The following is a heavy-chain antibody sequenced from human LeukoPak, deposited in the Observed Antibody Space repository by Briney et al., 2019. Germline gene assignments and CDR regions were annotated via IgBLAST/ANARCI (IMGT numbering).Heavy chain of an antibody. V-gene: IGHV3-23*01. CDR1: GLTFSTYG. Sequence: GGSLRLSCAASGLTFSTYGMSWVRQAPGKGLEWVSRISSNGDSTNYADSVKGRFTISRDNSKNTLYLQMNSLRAEDTAVYYCAKVVVRGLIIAAEYYFDYWGQGTLVTVSS. CDR2: ISSNGDST. CDR3: AKVVVRGLIIAAEYYFDY. J-gene: IGHJ4*02. D-gene: IGHD3-10*01.